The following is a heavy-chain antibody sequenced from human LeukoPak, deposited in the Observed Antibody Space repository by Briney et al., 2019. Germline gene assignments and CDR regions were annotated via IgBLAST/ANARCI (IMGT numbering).Heavy chain of an antibody. CDR1: GGSISSGGYY. CDR2: IYYSGIT. Sequence: SETLSLTCTVSGGSISSGGYYWSWIRQPPGKGLEWIGLIYYSGITSYNPSLKSRVTISVDTSRSQFSLKMSSVTAADTAVYYCARDGGYGSGSSYYNYWGQGTLVTVSS. D-gene: IGHD3-10*01. V-gene: IGHV4-39*07. CDR3: ARDGGYGSGSSYYNY. J-gene: IGHJ4*02.